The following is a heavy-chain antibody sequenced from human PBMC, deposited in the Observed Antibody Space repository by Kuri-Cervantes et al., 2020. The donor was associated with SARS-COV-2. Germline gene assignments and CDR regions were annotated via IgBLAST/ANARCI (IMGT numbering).Heavy chain of an antibody. CDR2: IYPGDSDT. CDR3: ARSSTPSVVIATSPLDD. Sequence: GESLKISCKGSGYSFTSYWIGWVRQMPGKGLEWMGIIYPGDSDTRYSPSFQGQVTISADKSISTAYLQWSSLKASDTAMYYCARSSTPSVVIATSPLDDWGQGTRVTVSS. CDR1: GYSFTSYW. V-gene: IGHV5-51*01. D-gene: IGHD2-21*01. J-gene: IGHJ4*02.